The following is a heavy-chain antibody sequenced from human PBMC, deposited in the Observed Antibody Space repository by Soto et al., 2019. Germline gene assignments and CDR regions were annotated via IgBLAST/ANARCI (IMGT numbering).Heavy chain of an antibody. V-gene: IGHV3-33*01. CDR3: AREEVVPAAAYYYYGMDV. CDR2: IWYDGSNK. Sequence: QVQLVESGGGVVQPGRSPRLSCAASGFTFSSYGMHWVRQAPGKGLEWVAVIWYDGSNKYYADSVKGRFTISRDNSKNTLYLQMNSLRAEDTAVYYCAREEVVPAAAYYYYGMDVWGQGTTVTVSS. CDR1: GFTFSSYG. J-gene: IGHJ6*02. D-gene: IGHD2-2*01.